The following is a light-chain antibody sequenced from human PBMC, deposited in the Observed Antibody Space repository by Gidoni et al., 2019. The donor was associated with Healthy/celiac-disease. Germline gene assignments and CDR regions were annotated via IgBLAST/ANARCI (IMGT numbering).Light chain of an antibody. CDR3: QQYNNWPRT. CDR2: GAS. V-gene: IGKV3-15*01. J-gene: IGKJ1*01. Sequence: EIVMTQSPATLSVSPGERATLSCRASQSVSSNLAWYQQKPGQAPRPPIYGASTRATGIPARFSDRVSGTEFTLTISSLQSEDFAVYYCQQYNNWPRTFGQGTKVEIK. CDR1: QSVSSN.